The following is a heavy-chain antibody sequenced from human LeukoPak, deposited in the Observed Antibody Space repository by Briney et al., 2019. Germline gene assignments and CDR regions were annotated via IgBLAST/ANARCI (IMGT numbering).Heavy chain of an antibody. CDR2: LNWNGGST. J-gene: IGHJ4*02. Sequence: PGGSLRLSCAASGFTLGDYAMRWVRQAPGKGLEWVSGLNWNGGSTGYADSVKGRFTISRDNAKNSLYLQMNSLRAEDTALYYCARVLTGNDYWGQGTLVTVSS. CDR1: GFTLGDYA. V-gene: IGHV3-20*04. D-gene: IGHD1-1*01. CDR3: ARVLTGNDY.